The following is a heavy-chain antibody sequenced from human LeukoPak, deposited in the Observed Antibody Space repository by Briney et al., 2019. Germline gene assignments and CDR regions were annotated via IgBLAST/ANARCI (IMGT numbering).Heavy chain of an antibody. CDR2: IRYDGSNK. J-gene: IGHJ4*02. CDR1: GFTFDDYA. Sequence: PGGSLRLSCAASGFTFDDYAMHWVRQAPGKGLEWVAFIRYDGSNKYYADSVKGRFTISGDNSKNTLYLQMNSLRAEDTAVYYCAKDTDHRLYDFWSGSPLDYWGQGTLVTVSS. D-gene: IGHD3-3*01. CDR3: AKDTDHRLYDFWSGSPLDY. V-gene: IGHV3-30*02.